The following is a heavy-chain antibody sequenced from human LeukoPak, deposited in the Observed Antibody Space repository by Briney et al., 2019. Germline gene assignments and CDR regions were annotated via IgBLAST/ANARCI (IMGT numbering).Heavy chain of an antibody. D-gene: IGHD6-13*01. Sequence: GGSLRLSCAASGFTFSSYGMHWVRQAPGKGLEWVAVISYDGSNKYYADSVKGRFTISRDNSKNTLYLQMNSLRAEDTAVYYCARGLRGYLFDPWGQGTLVTVSS. CDR3: ARGLRGYLFDP. J-gene: IGHJ5*02. CDR1: GFTFSSYG. V-gene: IGHV3-30*03. CDR2: ISYDGSNK.